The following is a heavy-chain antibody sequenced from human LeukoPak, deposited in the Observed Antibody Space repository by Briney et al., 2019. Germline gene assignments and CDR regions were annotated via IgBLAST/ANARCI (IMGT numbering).Heavy chain of an antibody. Sequence: SQTLSLTCTVSGGSISSGGYYWSWIRQPPGKGLEWIGYIYHSGSTYYNPSLKSRVTISVDRSKNQFSLKLSSVTAADTAVYYCAREEITMVRGAPYYYYGMDVWGQGTTVTVSS. V-gene: IGHV4-30-2*01. D-gene: IGHD3-10*01. J-gene: IGHJ6*02. CDR3: AREEITMVRGAPYYYYGMDV. CDR2: IYHSGST. CDR1: GGSISSGGYY.